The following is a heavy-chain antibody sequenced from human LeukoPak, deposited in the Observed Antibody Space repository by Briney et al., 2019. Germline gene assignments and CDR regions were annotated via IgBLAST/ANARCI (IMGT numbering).Heavy chain of an antibody. Sequence: PSETLSLTCTISGGSVSDYYWSWIRQSPGKGLEWIGYIYHTGSTSYSPSLKSRVTISADTSQNRFSLKLSSVTAADTAVYYCASRKLGNDYWGQGTLVTVSS. D-gene: IGHD7-27*01. CDR1: GGSVSDYY. CDR2: IYHTGST. J-gene: IGHJ4*02. CDR3: ASRKLGNDY. V-gene: IGHV4-59*02.